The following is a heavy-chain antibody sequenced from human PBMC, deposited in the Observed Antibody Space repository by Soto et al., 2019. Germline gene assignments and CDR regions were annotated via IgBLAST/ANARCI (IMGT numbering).Heavy chain of an antibody. J-gene: IGHJ6*03. CDR2: INWNGGST. Sequence: GGSLRLSCAASGFTFDDYGMSWVRQAPGKGLEWVSGINWNGGSTGYADSVKGRFTISRDNAKNSLYLQMNSLRAEDTALYHCARDSEELSIANYYYYYMDVWGKGTTVTVSS. CDR1: GFTFDDYG. D-gene: IGHD3-16*02. V-gene: IGHV3-20*01. CDR3: ARDSEELSIANYYYYYMDV.